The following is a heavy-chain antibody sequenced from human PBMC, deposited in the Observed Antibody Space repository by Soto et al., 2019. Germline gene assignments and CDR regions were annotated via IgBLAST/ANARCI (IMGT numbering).Heavy chain of an antibody. CDR2: IIPIFGTA. CDR3: ARGDGYNLEYYFDY. CDR1: GGTFSSYA. J-gene: IGHJ4*02. D-gene: IGHD5-12*01. V-gene: IGHV1-69*12. Sequence: QVQLVQSGAEVKKPGSSVKVSCKASGGTFSSYAISWVRQAPGQGLEWMGGIIPIFGTANYAQKFQGRVTITADESTSTAYMERSSLRSEDTAVYYCARGDGYNLEYYFDYWGQGTLVTVSS.